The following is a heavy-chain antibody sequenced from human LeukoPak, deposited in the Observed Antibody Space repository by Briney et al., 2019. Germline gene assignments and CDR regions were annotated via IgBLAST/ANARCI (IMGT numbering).Heavy chain of an antibody. V-gene: IGHV3-48*01. J-gene: IGHJ4*02. CDR1: GFTFSTFA. CDR3: ARSYYYDSSGYSY. CDR2: ISSSSSTI. D-gene: IGHD3-22*01. Sequence: GGSLRLSCAASGFTFSTFAMIWVRQAPGKGLEWVSYISSSSSTIYYADSVKGRFTISRDNAKNSLYLQMNSLRAEDTAVYYCARSYYYDSSGYSYWGQGTLVTVSS.